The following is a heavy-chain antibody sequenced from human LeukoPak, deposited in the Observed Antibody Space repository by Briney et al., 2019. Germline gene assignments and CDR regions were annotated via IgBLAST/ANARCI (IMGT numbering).Heavy chain of an antibody. CDR1: GGSISRGGYY. D-gene: IGHD3-16*01. V-gene: IGHV4-61*02. CDR2: IYTSGST. J-gene: IGHJ4*02. Sequence: SQTLSLTCTVSGGSISRGGYYWSWIRQPAGKGLEWIGRIYTSGSTKYNPTLKSRVTISLDTSKNQFPLKLRYVPAADTAVYYGARLSPPMITCGGGPSDTDYWGQGTLVTVSS. CDR3: ARLSPPMITCGGGPSDTDY.